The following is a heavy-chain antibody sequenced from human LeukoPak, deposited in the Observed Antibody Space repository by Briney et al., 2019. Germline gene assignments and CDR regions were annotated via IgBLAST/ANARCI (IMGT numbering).Heavy chain of an antibody. D-gene: IGHD5-12*01. J-gene: IGHJ4*02. V-gene: IGHV3-21*01. CDR1: GSTFSSYS. CDR2: ISSSSSYI. CDR3: ARDGYSGYDFGY. Sequence: GGSLRLSCAASGSTFSSYSMNWVRQAPGKGLEWVSSISSSSSYIYYADSVKGRFTISRDNAKNSLYLQMNSLRAEDTAVYYCARDGYSGYDFGYWGQGTLVTVSS.